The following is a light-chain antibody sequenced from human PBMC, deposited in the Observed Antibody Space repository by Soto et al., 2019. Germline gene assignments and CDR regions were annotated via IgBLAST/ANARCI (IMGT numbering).Light chain of an antibody. Sequence: QSALTQPASVSGSPGQSITISCTGSSSNVGTYNLVSWFQQHPGEAPKLMIYEGSRRPSGVSNRFSGSKSGNTASLTISGLQAEDEADYYCCSYGDSDTMIFGGGTKVTVL. CDR1: SSNVGTYNL. V-gene: IGLV2-23*01. J-gene: IGLJ2*01. CDR3: CSYGDSDTMI. CDR2: EGS.